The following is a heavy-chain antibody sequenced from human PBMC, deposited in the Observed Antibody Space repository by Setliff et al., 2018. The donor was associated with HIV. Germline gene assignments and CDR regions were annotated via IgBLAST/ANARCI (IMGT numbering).Heavy chain of an antibody. V-gene: IGHV1-69*13. D-gene: IGHD3-10*01. J-gene: IGHJ6*03. CDR1: RRTFSEDA. Sequence: SVKVSCKTSRRTFSEDAINWVRQAPGEGLEWVGGIIHILGTADYAEKFQGRVTITADEPRSTVYLEVSNLRSEDTAVYYCAKAVRGYGSTYYNYYYMDVWGKGTTVTDSS. CDR2: IIHILGTA. CDR3: AKAVRGYGSTYYNYYYMDV.